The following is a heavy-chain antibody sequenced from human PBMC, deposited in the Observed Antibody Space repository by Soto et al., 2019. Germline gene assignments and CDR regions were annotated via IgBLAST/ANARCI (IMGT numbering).Heavy chain of an antibody. J-gene: IGHJ4*02. V-gene: IGHV4-30-4*01. Sequence: QVQLQESGPGLVKPSQTLSLTGTVSGGSISSGDQYWTWIRHPPGKGLEWIGYIDYSGRAFYNLSLKSRLIISLVPSMNLFSLKLTSVTAADTAVYYWARERAHLYESRGRIDYWCRGILVSVSS. D-gene: IGHD3-22*01. CDR3: ARERAHLYESRGRIDY. CDR1: GGSISSGDQY. CDR2: IDYSGRA.